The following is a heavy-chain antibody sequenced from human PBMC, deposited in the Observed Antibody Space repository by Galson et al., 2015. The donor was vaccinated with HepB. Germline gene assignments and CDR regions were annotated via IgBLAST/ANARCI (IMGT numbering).Heavy chain of an antibody. Sequence: SLRLSCAASGFTFSSYSMNWVRQAPGKGLEWVSSISSSSSYIYYADSVKGRFTISRDNAKNSLYLQMNSLRAEDTAVYYCATTPLSGFGYYYYGMDVWGQGTTVTVSS. CDR3: ATTPLSGFGYYYYGMDV. J-gene: IGHJ6*02. CDR1: GFTFSSYS. V-gene: IGHV3-21*01. CDR2: ISSSSSYI. D-gene: IGHD3-16*01.